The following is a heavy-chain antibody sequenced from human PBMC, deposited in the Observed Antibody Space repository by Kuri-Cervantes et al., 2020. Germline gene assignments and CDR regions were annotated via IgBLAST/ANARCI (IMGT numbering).Heavy chain of an antibody. V-gene: IGHV3-23*01. CDR2: ISGSGGST. J-gene: IGHJ3*02. D-gene: IGHD6-19*01. Sequence: GESLKISCAASGFTFSSYAMSWVRQAPGKGLEWVSAISGSGGSTYCADSVKGRFTISRDNSKNTLYLQMNSLRAEDTAVYYCARQPYDYSSGWYGAFDIWGQGTMVTVSS. CDR1: GFTFSSYA. CDR3: ARQPYDYSSGWYGAFDI.